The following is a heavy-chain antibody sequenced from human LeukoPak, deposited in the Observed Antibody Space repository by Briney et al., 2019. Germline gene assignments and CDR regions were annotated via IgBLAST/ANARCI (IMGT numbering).Heavy chain of an antibody. CDR2: IYTSGST. D-gene: IGHD3-10*01. CDR3: ARGELGLFGY. J-gene: IGHJ4*02. CDR1: GGSISSGSYY. V-gene: IGHV4-61*02. Sequence: SETLSLTCTVSGGSISSGSYYWSWIRQPAGKGLEWIGRIYTSGSTNYNPSLKSRVTISVDTSKNQFSLKLSSVTAADTAVYYCARGELGLFGYWGQGTLVTVSS.